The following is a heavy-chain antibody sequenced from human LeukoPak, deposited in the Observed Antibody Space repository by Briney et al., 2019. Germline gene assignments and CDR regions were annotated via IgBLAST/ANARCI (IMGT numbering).Heavy chain of an antibody. J-gene: IGHJ3*02. Sequence: SETLSLTCAVSGYSISSGYYWGWIRQPPGKGLEWIGSIYHSGSTYYNPSLKSRVTISVDTSKNQFSLKLSSVTAADTAVYYCARVPALIDIWGQGTMVTVSS. CDR1: GYSISSGYY. D-gene: IGHD2-2*01. V-gene: IGHV4-38-2*01. CDR2: IYHSGST. CDR3: ARVPALIDI.